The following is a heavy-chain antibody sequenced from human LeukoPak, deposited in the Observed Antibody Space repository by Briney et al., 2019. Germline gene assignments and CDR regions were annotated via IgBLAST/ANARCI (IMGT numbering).Heavy chain of an antibody. Sequence: GRSLRLSCAASGFTFSSYAMHWVRQAPGKGLEWVAVISYDGSNKYYADSVKGRFTISRDNSKNTLHLQMNSLRAEDTAVYYCARDYSGLLWFGERSGMDVWGKGTTVTVSS. V-gene: IGHV3-30*04. J-gene: IGHJ6*04. CDR3: ARDYSGLLWFGERSGMDV. D-gene: IGHD3-10*01. CDR1: GFTFSSYA. CDR2: ISYDGSNK.